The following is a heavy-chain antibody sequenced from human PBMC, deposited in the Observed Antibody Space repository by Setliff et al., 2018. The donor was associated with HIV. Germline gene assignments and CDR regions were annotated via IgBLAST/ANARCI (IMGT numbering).Heavy chain of an antibody. V-gene: IGHV3-23*01. D-gene: IGHD2-15*01. Sequence: LRLSCAASGFTFSNYAMTWVRQAPGTGLECVSAISGGGGITYYADSVKGRFTISRDNSKNTLYLQMSGLTAEDTAIYYCAKTLVVVASPLDFWGQGTLVTVSS. CDR3: AKTLVVVASPLDF. CDR1: GFTFSNYA. CDR2: ISGGGGIT. J-gene: IGHJ4*02.